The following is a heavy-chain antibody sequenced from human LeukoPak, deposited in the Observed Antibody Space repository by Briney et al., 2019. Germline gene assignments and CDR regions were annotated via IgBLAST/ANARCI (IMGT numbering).Heavy chain of an antibody. V-gene: IGHV1-18*01. CDR1: GYTFTHYV. D-gene: IGHD1-26*01. J-gene: IGHJ4*02. CDR3: ARGDRRQVGATDY. Sequence: ASVKVSCKTSGYTFTHYVISWVRQAPGQGLEWMGRISPYNGNTKYAQKLQGRVTMTTDTSTSTAYMELRSLRSDDTAVYYCARGDRRQVGATDYWGQGTLVTVSS. CDR2: ISPYNGNT.